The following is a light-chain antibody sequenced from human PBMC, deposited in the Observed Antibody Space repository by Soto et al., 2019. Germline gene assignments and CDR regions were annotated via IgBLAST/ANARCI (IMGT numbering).Light chain of an antibody. V-gene: IGLV2-14*01. CDR1: SNDVGGYNY. Sequence: QSALTQPASVSGSPGQSITFSCTGTSNDVGGYNYVSWYQQHPGKAPKLMIYDVSNRPSGVSNRFSGSKSGNTASLTISGLQAEDEADYYCSSYTSSSTLVVFGGGTKLTVL. J-gene: IGLJ2*01. CDR3: SSYTSSSTLVV. CDR2: DVS.